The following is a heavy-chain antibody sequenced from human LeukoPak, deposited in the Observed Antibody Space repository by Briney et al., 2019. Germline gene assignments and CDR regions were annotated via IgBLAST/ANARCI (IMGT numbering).Heavy chain of an antibody. CDR3: ASNLIAVAGAFDY. CDR2: INPSGST. D-gene: IGHD6-19*01. V-gene: IGHV4-34*01. CDR1: GGSFSGYY. J-gene: IGHJ4*02. Sequence: PSETLSLTCAVYGGSFSGYYWSWIRQPPGQGLESIGEINPSGSTNYNPSLKSRLTVSVDPSKNQFSLKLSSVTAADTAVYYCASNLIAVAGAFDYWGQGTLVTVSS.